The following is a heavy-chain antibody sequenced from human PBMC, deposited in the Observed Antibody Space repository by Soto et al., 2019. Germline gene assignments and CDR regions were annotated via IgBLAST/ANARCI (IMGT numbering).Heavy chain of an antibody. J-gene: IGHJ5*02. Sequence: QVQLVQSGAEVKKPGSSVKVSCKASGGTFSSYAISWVRQAPGQGLEWMGGIIPIFGTANYAQKFQGRVTITADESTSTAYMELSSLRSEXXXVXXXXSXXXXXXXXXXXXXFDPWGQGTLVTVSS. CDR1: GGTFSSYA. V-gene: IGHV1-69*12. CDR3: XSXXXXXXXXXXXXXFDP. CDR2: IIPIFGTA.